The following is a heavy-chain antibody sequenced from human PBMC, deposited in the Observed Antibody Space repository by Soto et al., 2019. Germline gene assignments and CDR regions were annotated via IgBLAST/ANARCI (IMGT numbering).Heavy chain of an antibody. CDR1: GGSFSGYY. J-gene: IGHJ5*02. V-gene: IGHV4-34*01. D-gene: IGHD6-13*01. Sequence: QVQLQQWGAGLLKPSETLSLTCAVYGGSFSGYYWSWIRQPPGKGLEWIGEINHSGSTNYNPSLKSRVPISVDTSKNQFSLKLSSVTAADTAVYYCARGLGSSWSKPYNWFDPWGQGTLVTVSS. CDR2: INHSGST. CDR3: ARGLGSSWSKPYNWFDP.